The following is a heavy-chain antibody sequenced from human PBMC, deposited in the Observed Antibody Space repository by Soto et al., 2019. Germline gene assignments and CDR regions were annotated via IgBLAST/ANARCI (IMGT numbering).Heavy chain of an antibody. V-gene: IGHV3-30*18. J-gene: IGHJ4*02. Sequence: GGSLRLSCAASGFIFRSYGMHWVPQAPGKGLEWVAAISYDGSNKFYVDPMKGRFTISRDNSKNTVDLQMNSLRVEDTAVFYCAKDTYYHDSSGYYTFDYWGQGTLVTVSS. CDR2: ISYDGSNK. D-gene: IGHD3-22*01. CDR3: AKDTYYHDSSGYYTFDY. CDR1: GFIFRSYG.